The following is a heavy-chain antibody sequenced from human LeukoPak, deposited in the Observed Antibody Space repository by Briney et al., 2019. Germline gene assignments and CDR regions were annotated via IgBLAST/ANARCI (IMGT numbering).Heavy chain of an antibody. J-gene: IGHJ6*02. Sequence: GGSLRLSCAASGFTFDDYAMHWVRQAPGKGLEWVSGISWNSGSIDYADSVKGRFTISRDNAKNSLYLQMNSLRAEDTALYYCAKDIGEGAVAASDYYYGMDVWGQGTTVTISS. V-gene: IGHV3-9*01. CDR1: GFTFDDYA. CDR3: AKDIGEGAVAASDYYYGMDV. D-gene: IGHD6-19*01. CDR2: ISWNSGSI.